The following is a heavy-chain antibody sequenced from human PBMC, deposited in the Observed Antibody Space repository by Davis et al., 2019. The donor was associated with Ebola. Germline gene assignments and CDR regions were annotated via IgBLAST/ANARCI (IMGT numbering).Heavy chain of an antibody. Sequence: GESLKISCAASGFTFSSYGMHWVRQAPGKGLEWVAVIWYDGSNKYYADSVKGRFTISRDNSKNTLYLQMNSLRAEDTAVYYCARDHNGESDYWGQGTLVTVSS. D-gene: IGHD4-17*01. V-gene: IGHV3-33*01. CDR2: IWYDGSNK. CDR1: GFTFSSYG. CDR3: ARDHNGESDY. J-gene: IGHJ4*02.